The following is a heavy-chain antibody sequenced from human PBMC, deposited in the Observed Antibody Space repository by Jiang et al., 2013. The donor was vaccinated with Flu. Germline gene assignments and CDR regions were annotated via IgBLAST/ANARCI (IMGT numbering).Heavy chain of an antibody. Sequence: GPGLVKPSETLSLTCTVSGGSISSYYWSWIRQPPGKGLEWIGYIYYSGSTNYNPSLKSRVTISVDTSKNQFSLKLSSVTAADTAVYYCASTPGYSSSRGAFDIWGQGTMVTVSS. D-gene: IGHD6-13*01. CDR3: ASTPGYSSSRGAFDI. CDR2: IYYSGST. CDR1: GGSISSYY. J-gene: IGHJ3*02. V-gene: IGHV4-59*01.